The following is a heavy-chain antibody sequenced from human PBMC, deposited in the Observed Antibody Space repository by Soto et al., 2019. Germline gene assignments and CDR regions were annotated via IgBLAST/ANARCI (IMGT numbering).Heavy chain of an antibody. CDR1: GFTFSSYD. D-gene: IGHD3-10*01. Sequence: QVQLVESGGGVVQPGRSLRLSCAASGFTFSSYDMHWVRQAPGKGLEWVAVIWYDGNMKYYADSVKGRFTISRDNSKNTLYLQMTSLRAEDTAVYYCARVGNYGFVYWGQGTLVTVSS. V-gene: IGHV3-33*01. CDR3: ARVGNYGFVY. CDR2: IWYDGNMK. J-gene: IGHJ4*02.